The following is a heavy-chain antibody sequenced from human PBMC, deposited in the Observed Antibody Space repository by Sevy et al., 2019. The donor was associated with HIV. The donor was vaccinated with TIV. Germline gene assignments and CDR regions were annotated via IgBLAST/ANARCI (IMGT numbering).Heavy chain of an antibody. CDR1: GYTFTGYY. Sequence: ASVKVSCKASGYTFTGYYMHWVRQAPGQGLQWMGWINPDSGGPNYAPKFQGRVTLTRDTYISTAYMELSRLKSDDTAVYYCVRDDRDGYFEYWGQGTLVTVSS. CDR3: VRDDRDGYFEY. J-gene: IGHJ4*02. CDR2: INPDSGGP. V-gene: IGHV1-2*02.